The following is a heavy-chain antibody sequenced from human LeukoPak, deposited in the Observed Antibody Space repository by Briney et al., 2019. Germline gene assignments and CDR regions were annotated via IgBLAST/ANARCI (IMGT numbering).Heavy chain of an antibody. CDR3: ASGSSGYFDY. J-gene: IGHJ4*02. Sequence: GPALVKPTQTLTLTCTFSGFSLSTSGMRVSWIRQPPGKALEWLARIDWDDDKFYSTSLKTRLTISNDTSKNQVVLTMTNMDPVDTATYYCASGSSGYFDYWGQGTLVTVSS. CDR2: IDWDDDK. D-gene: IGHD3-22*01. V-gene: IGHV2-70*04. CDR1: GFSLSTSGMR.